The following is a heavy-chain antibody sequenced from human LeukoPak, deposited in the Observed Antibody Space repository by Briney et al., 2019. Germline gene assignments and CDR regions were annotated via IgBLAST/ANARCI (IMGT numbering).Heavy chain of an antibody. CDR3: ARGPITIFGVVPFDP. CDR1: GGSISSGGYY. Sequence: PSETLSLTCTASGGSISSGGYYWSWIRQHPGKGLEWIGYIYYSGSTYYNPSLKSRVTISVDTSKNQFSLKLSSVTAADTAVYYCARGPITIFGVVPFDPWGQGTLVTVSS. V-gene: IGHV4-31*03. CDR2: IYYSGST. D-gene: IGHD3-3*01. J-gene: IGHJ5*02.